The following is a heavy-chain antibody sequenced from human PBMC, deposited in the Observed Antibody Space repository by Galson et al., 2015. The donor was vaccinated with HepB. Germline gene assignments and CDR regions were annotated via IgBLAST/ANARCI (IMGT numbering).Heavy chain of an antibody. Sequence: SVKVSCKASGYTFTSYAMHWVRQAPGQRLEWMGWINAGNGNTKYSQKFQGRVTITRDTSASTAYMELSSLRSEDTAVYYCARPAVVTAALGSSDYFDYWGQGTLVTVSS. J-gene: IGHJ4*02. V-gene: IGHV1-3*01. CDR1: GYTFTSYA. CDR2: INAGNGNT. CDR3: ARPAVVTAALGSSDYFDY. D-gene: IGHD2-21*02.